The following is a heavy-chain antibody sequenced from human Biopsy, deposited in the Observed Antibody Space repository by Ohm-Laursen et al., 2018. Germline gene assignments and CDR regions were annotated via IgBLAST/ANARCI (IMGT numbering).Heavy chain of an antibody. CDR1: GFTFSSYG. V-gene: IGHV3-33*01. CDR2: IWYDGSRQ. CDR3: ARDGAAGYGLDV. D-gene: IGHD6-25*01. Sequence: RSLRLSCAASGFTFSSYGMHWVRQAPGKGLEWVAVIWYDGSRQYYADSAKGRFTISRDNSKNTLYLQMNSLRAEDTAVYYCARDGAAGYGLDVWGQGTTVTVSS. J-gene: IGHJ6*02.